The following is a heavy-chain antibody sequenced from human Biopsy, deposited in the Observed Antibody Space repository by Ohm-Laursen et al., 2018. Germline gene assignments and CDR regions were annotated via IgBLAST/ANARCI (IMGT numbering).Heavy chain of an antibody. CDR2: VYRRGNT. D-gene: IGHD2-8*01. CDR1: GYSISSGFF. V-gene: IGHV4-38-2*01. Sequence: SDTLSLTCAVSGYSISSGFFWGWYQRPRGGGLEWIATVYRRGNTYYNPSLKSRVTISVDTSKNQFFLKMSSVSAADTAIYYCARIVTNGGTDHWGQGMLVTVSS. J-gene: IGHJ4*02. CDR3: ARIVTNGGTDH.